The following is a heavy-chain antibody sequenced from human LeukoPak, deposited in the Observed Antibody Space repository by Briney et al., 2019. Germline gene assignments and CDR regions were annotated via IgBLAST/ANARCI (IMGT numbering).Heavy chain of an antibody. CDR2: INHSGST. D-gene: IGHD6-19*01. CDR3: ARESGYSGGPFDY. CDR1: GGSFSGYY. V-gene: IGHV4-34*09. Sequence: SETLSLTCAVYGGSFSGYYWSWTRQPPGKGLEWIGEINHSGSTNYNPSLKSRVTISMDTSKNQFSLTLTSVTAADTAVYYCARESGYSGGPFDYWGQGTLVTVSS. J-gene: IGHJ4*02.